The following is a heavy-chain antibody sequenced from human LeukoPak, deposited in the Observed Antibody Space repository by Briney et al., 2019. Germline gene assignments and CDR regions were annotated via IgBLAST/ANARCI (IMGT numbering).Heavy chain of an antibody. CDR2: ISSSSSTM. V-gene: IGHV3-48*04. Sequence: GSLRLSCASSGFLFNNYRMNWVRQAPGKGLEWVSYISSSSSTMYYADSVKGRFTISRDNAKNSLYLQMNSLRAEDTAVYYCTTDDYGDFDYWGQGTLVTVSS. D-gene: IGHD4-17*01. CDR1: GFLFNNYR. CDR3: TTDDYGDFDY. J-gene: IGHJ4*02.